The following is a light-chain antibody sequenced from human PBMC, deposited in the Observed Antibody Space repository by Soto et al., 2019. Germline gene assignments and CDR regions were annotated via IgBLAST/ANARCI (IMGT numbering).Light chain of an antibody. J-gene: IGKJ1*01. CDR1: QSIGRF. Sequence: DIQMTQSPSTLSASVGDRVTITRRASQSIGRFLAWYQHQPGKAPKLLIYDASTLESGVPSRFSGTGSGTEFTFSITSLQPGDFGTYYGQQCYMGWTFGQGTKVDFK. V-gene: IGKV1-5*01. CDR2: DAS. CDR3: QQCYMGWT.